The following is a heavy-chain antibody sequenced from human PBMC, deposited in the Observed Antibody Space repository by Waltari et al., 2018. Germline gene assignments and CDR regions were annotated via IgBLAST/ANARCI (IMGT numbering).Heavy chain of an antibody. CDR3: ARFCSATNCYWSFDY. V-gene: IGHV4-59*01. Sequence: QVQLQESGPGLVKPSETLSLTCTVSGASSTNYYWSWVRQPPGKGREWIGFVHQNGNTKTNPAPKSLVTMSVDTPKKQFSLKLSSVTAVDTAVYYCARFCSATNCYWSFDYWGQGLLVTVSS. J-gene: IGHJ4*02. CDR1: GASSTNYY. D-gene: IGHD2-21*02. CDR2: VHQNGNT.